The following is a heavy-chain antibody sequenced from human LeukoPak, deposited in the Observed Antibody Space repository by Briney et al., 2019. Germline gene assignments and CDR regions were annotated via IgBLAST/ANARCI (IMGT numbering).Heavy chain of an antibody. J-gene: IGHJ4*02. CDR2: ISSSSSYI. Sequence: GGSLRLSCAASGFGFSTYEMNWVRQAPGKGLEWVSSISSSSSYIYYADSVKGRFTISRDNAKNSLYLQMNSLRAEDTAVYYCARVPYYDILTGYYNVHDYWGQGTLVTVSS. D-gene: IGHD3-9*01. CDR1: GFGFSTYE. CDR3: ARVPYYDILTGYYNVHDY. V-gene: IGHV3-21*01.